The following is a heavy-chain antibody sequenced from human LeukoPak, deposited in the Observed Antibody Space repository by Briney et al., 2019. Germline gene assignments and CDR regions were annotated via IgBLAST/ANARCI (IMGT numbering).Heavy chain of an antibody. D-gene: IGHD3-10*01. J-gene: IGHJ4*02. Sequence: GASVKVSCKASGGTFSSYAISWVRQAPGQGLEWMGGIIPIFGTANYAQKFQGRVTITADKSTSTAYMELSSLRSEDTAVYYCAKDVAYGSDYWGKGTLVTVSS. CDR3: AKDVAYGSDY. CDR1: GGTFSSYA. V-gene: IGHV1-69*06. CDR2: IIPIFGTA.